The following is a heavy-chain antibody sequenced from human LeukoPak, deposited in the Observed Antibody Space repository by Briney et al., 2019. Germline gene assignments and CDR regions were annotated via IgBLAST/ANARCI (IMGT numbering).Heavy chain of an antibody. CDR2: ISGSGGST. CDR3: AKDMFGYYAMDV. CDR1: GFTFTNYA. D-gene: IGHD3-3*02. V-gene: IGHV3-23*01. Sequence: GGSLRLSCAASGFTFTNYAMSWVRQAPGKGLEWVSVISGSGGSTYYADSVKGRFTISKDNSKKTLYLQMNSLRAEDTAVYYCAKDMFGYYAMDVWGQGTTVTVSS. J-gene: IGHJ6*02.